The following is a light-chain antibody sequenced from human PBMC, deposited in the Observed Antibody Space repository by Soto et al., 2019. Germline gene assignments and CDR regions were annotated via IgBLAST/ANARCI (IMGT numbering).Light chain of an antibody. CDR2: AAS. Sequence: DIQMTQSPSSLSASVGDRVTINCRASQAISNYVAWFQQRPGEAPKSLMFAASTLQSGVPSKFSGSGSQTDFTLTITNLQPEDFATYFCQQYHSLPFTFGPGNTVHFK. CDR3: QQYHSLPFT. J-gene: IGKJ3*01. V-gene: IGKV1-16*02. CDR1: QAISNY.